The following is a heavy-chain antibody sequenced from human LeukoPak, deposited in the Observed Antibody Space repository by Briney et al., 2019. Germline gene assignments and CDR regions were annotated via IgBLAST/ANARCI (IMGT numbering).Heavy chain of an antibody. CDR3: ARGYRGYFDWLLPNGPFDY. D-gene: IGHD3-9*01. CDR1: GYTFISYD. Sequence: ASVKVSCKASGYTFISYDINWVRQATGQGLEWMGWMNPNSGNTGYAQKFQGRVTMTRNTSISTAYMELSSLRSEDTAVYYCARGYRGYFDWLLPNGPFDYWGQGTLVTVSS. J-gene: IGHJ4*02. CDR2: MNPNSGNT. V-gene: IGHV1-8*01.